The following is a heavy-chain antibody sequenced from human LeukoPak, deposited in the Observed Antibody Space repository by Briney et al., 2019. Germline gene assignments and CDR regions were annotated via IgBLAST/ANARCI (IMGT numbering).Heavy chain of an antibody. J-gene: IGHJ5*02. V-gene: IGHV4-59*01. CDR2: IYYTGST. CDR3: ARNVGRWFDP. D-gene: IGHD1-26*01. Sequence: PSETLSLTCTVSGGSISSYYWSWIRQPPGKGLEWIGYIYYTGSTNYNPSLKSRVTISVVTSKNQFSLKLSSVPAADTAVYYCARNVGRWFDPWGQGTLVTVSS. CDR1: GGSISSYY.